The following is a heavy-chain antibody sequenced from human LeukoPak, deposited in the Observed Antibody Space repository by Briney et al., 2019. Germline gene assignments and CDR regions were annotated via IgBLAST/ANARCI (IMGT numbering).Heavy chain of an antibody. D-gene: IGHD6-19*01. CDR3: ATMKSGYRSGWSNWFDP. CDR1: GGSINNYY. Sequence: SETLSLTCTVSGGSINNYYWSWIRQPPGKGLEWIGYIYYSGSTNYNPSLKSRVTISVDTSKNQFSLKLSSVTAADTAVYYCATMKSGYRSGWSNWFDPWGQGTLVTVSS. V-gene: IGHV4-59*01. J-gene: IGHJ5*02. CDR2: IYYSGST.